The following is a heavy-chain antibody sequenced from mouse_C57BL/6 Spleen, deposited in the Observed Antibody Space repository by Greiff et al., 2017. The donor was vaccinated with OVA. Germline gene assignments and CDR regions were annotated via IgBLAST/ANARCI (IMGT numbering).Heavy chain of an antibody. CDR2: IYPRSGNT. CDR3: ARRDGSSYPFAY. D-gene: IGHD1-1*01. CDR1: GYTFTSYG. V-gene: IGHV1-81*01. J-gene: IGHJ3*01. Sequence: VQLQQSGAELARPGASVKLSCKASGYTFTSYGISWVKQRTGQGLEWIGEIYPRSGNTYYNEKFKGKATLTADKSSSTAYMELRSLTAEDSAVYVCARRDGSSYPFAYWGQGTLVTVSA.